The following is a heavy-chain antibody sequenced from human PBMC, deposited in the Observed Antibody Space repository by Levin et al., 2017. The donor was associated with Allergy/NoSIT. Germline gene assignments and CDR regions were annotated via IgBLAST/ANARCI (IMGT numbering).Heavy chain of an antibody. CDR3: ARAGIETGTISDY. Sequence: ASVKVSCKASGYSFNRFGISWVRQAPGQGLEWLGWIRVDNGQTEYAQKFQARIFVTADTSTNTVYMELRSLRSDDSAVYYCARAGIETGTISDYWGQGTLVTVSS. CDR2: IRVDNGQT. V-gene: IGHV1-18*01. J-gene: IGHJ4*02. CDR1: GYSFNRFG. D-gene: IGHD5-24*01.